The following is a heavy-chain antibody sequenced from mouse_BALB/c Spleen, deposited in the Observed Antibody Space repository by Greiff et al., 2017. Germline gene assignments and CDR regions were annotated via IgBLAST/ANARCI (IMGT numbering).Heavy chain of an antibody. CDR2: IYPGNVNT. V-gene: IGHV1S56*01. D-gene: IGHD1-1*01. Sequence: VQLQQSGPELVKPGASVRISCKASGYTFTSYYIHWVKQRPGQGLEWIGWIYPGNVNTKYNEKFKGKATLTADKSSSTAYMQLSSLTSEDSAVYFCARHYYYGSSYPFAYWGQGTLVTVSA. CDR3: ARHYYYGSSYPFAY. CDR1: GYTFTSYY. J-gene: IGHJ3*01.